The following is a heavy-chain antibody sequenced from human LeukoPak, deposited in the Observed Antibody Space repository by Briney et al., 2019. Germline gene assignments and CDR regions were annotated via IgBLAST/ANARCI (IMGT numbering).Heavy chain of an antibody. CDR3: AKDIRQQLATGVFDY. D-gene: IGHD6-13*01. CDR2: ISWNSGSI. V-gene: IGHV3-9*01. J-gene: IGHJ4*02. CDR1: GFTFDDYA. Sequence: PGRSLRLSCAASGFTFDDYAMHWVRQAPGKGLEWVSGISWNSGSIGYADSVKGRFTISRDNAKNSLYLQMNSLRAEDTALYYCAKDIRQQLATGVFDYWGQGTLVTVSS.